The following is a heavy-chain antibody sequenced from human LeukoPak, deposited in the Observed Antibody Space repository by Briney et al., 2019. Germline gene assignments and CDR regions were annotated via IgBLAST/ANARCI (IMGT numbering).Heavy chain of an antibody. Sequence: SETLSLTCTVSGGSISSSSYYWGWIRQPPGKGLEWIGEINHSGSTNYNPSLKSRVTISVDTSKNQFSLKLSSVTAADTAVYYCARGGGSSGYYFDYWGQGTLVTVSS. CDR1: GGSISSSSYY. CDR2: INHSGST. J-gene: IGHJ4*02. D-gene: IGHD6-13*01. V-gene: IGHV4-39*07. CDR3: ARGGGSSGYYFDY.